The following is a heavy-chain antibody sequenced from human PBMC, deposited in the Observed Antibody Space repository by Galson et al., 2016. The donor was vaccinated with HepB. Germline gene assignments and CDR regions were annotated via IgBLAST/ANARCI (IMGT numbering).Heavy chain of an antibody. Sequence: CAISWDSVSSGSAAWNWIRQSPSRGLQWLGRTYYRSSWSYDYAASVRSRISIDPDTSKNQFSLQLNSVTPEDTAVYYCARDYWYGGNYNVDYWGQGTPVTVSS. CDR2: TYYRSSWSY. CDR3: ARDYWYGGNYNVDY. V-gene: IGHV6-1*01. J-gene: IGHJ4*02. D-gene: IGHD4-23*01. CDR1: WDSVSSGSAA.